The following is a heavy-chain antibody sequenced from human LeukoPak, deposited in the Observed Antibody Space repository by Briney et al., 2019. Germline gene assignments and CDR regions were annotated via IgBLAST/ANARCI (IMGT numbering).Heavy chain of an antibody. J-gene: IGHJ3*02. CDR2: ISYDGTNK. D-gene: IGHD2/OR15-2a*01. V-gene: IGHV3-30*18. Sequence: TGRSLRLSCAASGFPFSSYGMHWVRQAPGKGLEWVALISYDGTNKYYGDSVKGRFTISRDNSKNTLYLQINSLRAEDTAVYFCAKDFGGTTYDSCDIWGHGTKVTVSS. CDR3: AKDFGGTTYDSCDI. CDR1: GFPFSSYG.